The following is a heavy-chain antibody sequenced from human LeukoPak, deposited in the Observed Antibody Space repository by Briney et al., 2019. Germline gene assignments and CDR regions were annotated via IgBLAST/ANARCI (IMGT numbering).Heavy chain of an antibody. CDR1: GGTFSSYA. D-gene: IGHD3-3*01. J-gene: IGHJ4*02. V-gene: IGHV1-69*13. CDR2: IIPIFGTA. Sequence: ASVKVSCKASGGTFSSYAISWVRQAPGQGLKWMGGIIPIFGTANYAQKFQGRVTITADESTSTAYMELSSLRSEDTAVYYCARLTYYDFWSGYYYFDYWGQGTLVTVSS. CDR3: ARLTYYDFWSGYYYFDY.